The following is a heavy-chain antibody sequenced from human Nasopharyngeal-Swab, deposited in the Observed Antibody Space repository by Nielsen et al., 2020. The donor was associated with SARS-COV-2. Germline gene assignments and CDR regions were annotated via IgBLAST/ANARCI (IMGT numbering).Heavy chain of an antibody. V-gene: IGHV3-30*03. CDR1: GFTFSSSG. CDR2: ISYDGSNK. D-gene: IGHD6-13*01. Sequence: LSLTCAASGFTFSSSGMHWVRQAPGKGLEWVAVISYDGSNKYYADSVKGRFTISRDSAKNSLYLQMNSLRAEDTAVYYCARASGSSWDFDYWGQGTLVTVSS. CDR3: ARASGSSWDFDY. J-gene: IGHJ4*02.